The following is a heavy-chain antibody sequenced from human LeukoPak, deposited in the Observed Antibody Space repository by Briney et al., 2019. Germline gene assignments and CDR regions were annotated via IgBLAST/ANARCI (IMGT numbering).Heavy chain of an antibody. CDR3: AKDLKVVDAFDI. J-gene: IGHJ3*02. V-gene: IGHV3-23*01. D-gene: IGHD2-15*01. Sequence: PGGSLRLSCAASGFTFSSYAMSWVRQAPGKGLEWVSAISGSGGSTYYADSVKGRFTISRDNSKNTLYLQMNSLRAEDTAVYFCAKDLKVVDAFDIWGQGTLVTVSS. CDR2: ISGSGGST. CDR1: GFTFSSYA.